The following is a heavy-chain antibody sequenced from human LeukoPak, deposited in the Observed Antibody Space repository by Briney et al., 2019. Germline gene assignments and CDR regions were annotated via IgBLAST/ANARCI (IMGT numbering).Heavy chain of an antibody. CDR2: IYHSGIT. CDR1: GYSIRSGYY. D-gene: IGHD5/OR15-5a*01. Sequence: SETLSLTCTVSGYSIRSGYYWGWIRQPPGKGLEWIGTIYHSGITFYNPSLKSRVTISVDMSKNQFSLELSSVTAADTAVYYCARTQGNIYSVYEDHPGYWGQGTLVTVSS. J-gene: IGHJ4*02. V-gene: IGHV4-38-2*02. CDR3: ARTQGNIYSVYEDHPGY.